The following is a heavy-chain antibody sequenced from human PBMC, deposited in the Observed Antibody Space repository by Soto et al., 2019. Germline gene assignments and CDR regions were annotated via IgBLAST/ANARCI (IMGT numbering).Heavy chain of an antibody. Sequence: SETLSLTCAFYGGSFSGYYWSLIRQPPGKGLEWIGEINHSGSTNYNPSLKSRVTISVDTSKNQFSLKLSSVTAADTAVYYCASSSGYSGPLHYYYYMDVWGKGTTVTVSS. J-gene: IGHJ6*03. CDR3: ASSSGYSGPLHYYYYMDV. CDR1: GGSFSGYY. CDR2: INHSGST. V-gene: IGHV4-34*01. D-gene: IGHD5-12*01.